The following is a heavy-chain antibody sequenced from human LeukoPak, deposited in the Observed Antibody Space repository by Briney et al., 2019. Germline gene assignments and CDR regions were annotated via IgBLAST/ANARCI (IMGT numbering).Heavy chain of an antibody. CDR2: INYGGIT. CDR3: ARVDIVVVQSANFDC. CDR1: GGSISSTSYY. V-gene: IGHV4-39*01. Sequence: NPSETLSLTCTVSGGSISSTSYYWGWIRQPPGKGLEWIGSINYGGITYYNPSLKSRVTISVDTSKNQFSLKLSSVTAADTAVYYCARVDIVVVQSANFDCWGQGTLVTVSS. J-gene: IGHJ4*02. D-gene: IGHD2-2*01.